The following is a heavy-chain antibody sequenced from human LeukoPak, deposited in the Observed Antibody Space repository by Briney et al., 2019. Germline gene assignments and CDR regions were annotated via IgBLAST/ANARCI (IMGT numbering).Heavy chain of an antibody. V-gene: IGHV3-30*04. D-gene: IGHD5-18*01. J-gene: IGHJ4*02. Sequence: PRGSLTPSSPVSGFASSAYTMHWVRQPAGKGREWVAVIPNDGTNIGYGHSVLGRFTISRDISTNTSYLQMNSLRTEDTAVYYCARDRVQIWSYVAIFDYWGQGTLVTASS. CDR3: ARDRVQIWSYVAIFDY. CDR1: GFASSAYT. CDR2: IPNDGTNI.